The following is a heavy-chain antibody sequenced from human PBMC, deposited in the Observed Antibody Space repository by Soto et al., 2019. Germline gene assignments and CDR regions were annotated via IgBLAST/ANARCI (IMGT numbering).Heavy chain of an antibody. CDR1: GASISGFY. D-gene: IGHD1-1*01. CDR3: VRDGTKTLRDWFDP. CDR2: IYATGTT. Sequence: QVQLQESGPGLVKPSEPLSLTCTVSGASISGFYWSWIRKSAGKGLEWIGRIYATGTTDYNPSLKSRVMMSVETSKKQFSLKLRSVTAADTAVYYCVRDGTKTLRDWFDPWGQGISVTVSS. V-gene: IGHV4-4*07. J-gene: IGHJ5*02.